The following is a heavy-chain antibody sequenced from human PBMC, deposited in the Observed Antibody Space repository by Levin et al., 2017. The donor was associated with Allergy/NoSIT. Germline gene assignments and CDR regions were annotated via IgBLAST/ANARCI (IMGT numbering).Heavy chain of an antibody. CDR2: ISSSGSTI. CDR3: ARGYCGGDCYSGDY. D-gene: IGHD2-21*01. J-gene: IGHJ4*02. V-gene: IGHV3-11*01. Sequence: GESLKISCAASGFTFSDYYMSWIRQAPGKGLEWVSYISSSGSTIYYADSVKGRFTISRDNAKNSLYLQMNSLRAEDTAVYYCARGYCGGDCYSGDYWGQGTLVTVSS. CDR1: GFTFSDYY.